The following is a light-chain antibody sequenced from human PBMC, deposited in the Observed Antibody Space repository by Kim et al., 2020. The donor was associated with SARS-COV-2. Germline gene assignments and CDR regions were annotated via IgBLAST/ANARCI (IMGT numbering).Light chain of an antibody. V-gene: IGLV1-44*01. J-gene: IGLJ2*01. CDR3: VAWDDSLNGRV. CDR2: SNN. CDR1: SSNIGSNT. Sequence: ELTQPPSASGTPGQRVTISCSGSSSNIGSNTVNWYQQLPGTAPKLFIYSNNQRPSGVPDRFSASKSGTSASLAISGLQSEDEATYYCVAWDDSLNGRVFGGGTKLTVL.